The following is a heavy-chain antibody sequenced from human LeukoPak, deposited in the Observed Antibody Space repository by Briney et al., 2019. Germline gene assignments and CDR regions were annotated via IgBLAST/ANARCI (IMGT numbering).Heavy chain of an antibody. Sequence: PGGSLRLSCAASGFTFSSYGMHWVRQAPGKGLEWVAVISYDGSNKYYADSVKGRFTISRDNSKNTLYLQMNSLRAEDTAVYYCAKAFSVRYCSGSNCYSDYYYGMDVWGQGTTVTVSS. CDR2: ISYDGSNK. V-gene: IGHV3-30*18. CDR3: AKAFSVRYCSGSNCYSDYYYGMDV. CDR1: GFTFSSYG. J-gene: IGHJ6*02. D-gene: IGHD2-15*01.